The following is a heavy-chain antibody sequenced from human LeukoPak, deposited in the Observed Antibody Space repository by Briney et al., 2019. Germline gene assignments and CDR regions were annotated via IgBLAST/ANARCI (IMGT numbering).Heavy chain of an antibody. CDR1: GYTFTTYD. J-gene: IGHJ5*02. D-gene: IGHD6-13*01. CDR3: ARVGLAAAGPQDYNWFDP. CDR2: IIPIFGTA. V-gene: IGHV1-69*13. Sequence: SVKVSCKASGYTFTTYDINWVRQAPGQGLEWMGGIIPIFGTANYAQKFQGRVTITADESTSTAYMELSSLRSEDTAVYYCARVGLAAAGPQDYNWFDPWGQGTLVTVSS.